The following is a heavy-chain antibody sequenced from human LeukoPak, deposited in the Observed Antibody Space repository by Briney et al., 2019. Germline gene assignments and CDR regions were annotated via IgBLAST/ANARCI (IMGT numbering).Heavy chain of an antibody. J-gene: IGHJ4*02. Sequence: RASVKVSCTASGFTFTSSAVQWVRQARGQRLEWIGWIVVGSGNTNYAQKFQERVTITRDMSTSTAYMELSSLRSEDTAVYYCAAVVGYVWPSGPLFDYWGQGTLVTVSS. CDR3: AAVVGYVWPSGPLFDY. CDR1: GFTFTSSA. V-gene: IGHV1-58*01. D-gene: IGHD3-16*01. CDR2: IVVGSGNT.